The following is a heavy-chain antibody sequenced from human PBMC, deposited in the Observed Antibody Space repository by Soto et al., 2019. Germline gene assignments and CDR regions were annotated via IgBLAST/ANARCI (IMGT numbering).Heavy chain of an antibody. J-gene: IGHJ4*02. V-gene: IGHV1-69*06. CDR1: GGTFSSYA. CDR3: ARDVSGYHYDY. D-gene: IGHD3-22*01. CDR2: IVPIFGTA. Sequence: SVKVSCKASGGTFSSYAISWVRQAPGQGLEWMGGIVPIFGTANYAQKFQGRVTITADKSTSTAYMELSSLRSEDTAVYYCARDVSGYHYDYWGQGTLVTVSS.